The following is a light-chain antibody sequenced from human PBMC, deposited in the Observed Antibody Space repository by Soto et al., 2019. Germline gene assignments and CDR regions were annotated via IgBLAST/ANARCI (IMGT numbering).Light chain of an antibody. CDR3: VTWDASLNGVV. Sequence: QSVLTQPPSASGAPGQRVTISCSGSSSNIGSNTVSWYQQLPGMAPKLLIYNHNQRPSDVPDRFSASKAGTSASLAITGLQSEDEADFYCVTWDASLNGVVFGGGTKLTVL. J-gene: IGLJ2*01. CDR2: NHN. V-gene: IGLV1-44*01. CDR1: SSNIGSNT.